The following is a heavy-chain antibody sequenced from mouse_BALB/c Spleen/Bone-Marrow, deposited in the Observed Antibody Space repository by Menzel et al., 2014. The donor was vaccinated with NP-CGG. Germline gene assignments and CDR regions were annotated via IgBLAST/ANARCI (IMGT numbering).Heavy chain of an antibody. V-gene: IGHV1S127*01. D-gene: IGHD1-1*01. J-gene: IGHJ4*01. CDR1: GYTFTSYW. CDR3: TRWGTTVVAYYAMDY. CDR2: IDPSDSYT. Sequence: VQLQQSGAELVKPGASVKMSCKASGYTFTSYWMHWVKQRPGQGLEWIGVIDPSDSYTSYNQKFKGKATLTVDTSSSTAYIQLSSLTSEDSAVYYCTRWGTTVVAYYAMDYWGQGTSVTVSS.